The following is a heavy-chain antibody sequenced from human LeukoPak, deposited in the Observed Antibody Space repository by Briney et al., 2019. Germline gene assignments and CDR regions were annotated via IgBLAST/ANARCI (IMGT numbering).Heavy chain of an antibody. CDR3: ARMSHIATAGTLFFDY. D-gene: IGHD6-25*01. Sequence: PGGSLRLSCAASGFTFSSYSMNWVRQAPGKGLEWVSSISGSSSHIYYADSVKGRFTISRDNSKNTVYLQMNSLRAEDTAVYYCARMSHIATAGTLFFDYWGQGTLVTVSS. CDR2: ISGSSSHI. J-gene: IGHJ4*02. CDR1: GFTFSSYS. V-gene: IGHV3-21*04.